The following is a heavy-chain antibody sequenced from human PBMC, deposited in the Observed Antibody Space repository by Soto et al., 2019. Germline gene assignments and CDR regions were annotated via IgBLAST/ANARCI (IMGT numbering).Heavy chain of an antibody. CDR1: RGALSSYA. V-gene: IGHV1-69*18. CDR3: ASAVSPEINRGAFDI. D-gene: IGHD1-20*01. J-gene: IGHJ3*02. Sequence: QVQLVQSGAEVKQPGSSVKVSCKASRGALSSYAITWVRQAPGQGLDWMGRVIPIYGTPNYGQKFQGRLSLTVNAPKSTAYVELSGPRSEDPAVYFCASAVSPEINRGAFDIWGQGTMVTVSS. CDR2: VIPIYGTP.